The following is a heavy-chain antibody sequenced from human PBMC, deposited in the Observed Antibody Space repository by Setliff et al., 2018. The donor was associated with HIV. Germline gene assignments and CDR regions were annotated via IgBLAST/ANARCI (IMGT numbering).Heavy chain of an antibody. V-gene: IGHV4-4*08. CDR2: IYSTGST. CDR3: ARRPIKGYGPFDS. Sequence: ETLSLTCTVSGPSINIHYWSWIRQSPGKAFEWIGYIYSTGSTNYNPSLKSRVAMSVDTSRNQFSLKLTSVTAADTAVYYCARRPIKGYGPFDSWGPGTLVTVSS. D-gene: IGHD2-15*01. J-gene: IGHJ4*02. CDR1: GPSINIHY.